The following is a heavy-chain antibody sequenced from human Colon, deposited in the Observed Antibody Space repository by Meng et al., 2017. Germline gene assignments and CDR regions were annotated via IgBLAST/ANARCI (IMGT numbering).Heavy chain of an antibody. CDR1: GFTFGDYA. CDR3: SRVKDYHDTSGYYFPFDY. J-gene: IGHJ4*02. CDR2: IRSKGYGGTT. D-gene: IGHD3-22*01. Sequence: QTLSLTCTASGFTFGDYAMSWFRQAPGKGLEWVGFIRSKGYGGTTEYAASVKGRFTISRDDSKSIAYLQMNSLKTEDTALYYCSRVKDYHDTSGYYFPFDYWGQGTLVTVSS. V-gene: IGHV3-49*03.